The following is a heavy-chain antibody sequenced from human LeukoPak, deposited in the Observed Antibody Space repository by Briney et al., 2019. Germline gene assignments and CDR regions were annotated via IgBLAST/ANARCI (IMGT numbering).Heavy chain of an antibody. Sequence: SETLSLTCAVYGGSLRPYYWSWVRQPPGKGLEWIGEIDHSGITNYNPSLKSRVTVSVDTSKKQFSLKLNSVTAADTAVYYCARADAREFDYWGQGTLVTVSS. CDR3: ARADAREFDY. CDR2: IDHSGIT. J-gene: IGHJ4*02. V-gene: IGHV4-34*01. CDR1: GGSLRPYY.